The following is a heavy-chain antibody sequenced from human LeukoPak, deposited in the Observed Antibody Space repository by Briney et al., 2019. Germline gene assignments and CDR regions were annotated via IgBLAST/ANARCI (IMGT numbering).Heavy chain of an antibody. J-gene: IGHJ6*03. Sequence: GGSLRLSCAASGFSFSSYSMNWVRQAPGRGLEWVSYITSSSSTIYYADSMKGRFTISRDNAKNSLYLQMNSLRAEDTAVYYCARISYGHYNYYMDVWGKGTTVTVSS. CDR1: GFSFSSYS. CDR2: ITSSSSTI. V-gene: IGHV3-48*01. D-gene: IGHD4-17*01. CDR3: ARISYGHYNYYMDV.